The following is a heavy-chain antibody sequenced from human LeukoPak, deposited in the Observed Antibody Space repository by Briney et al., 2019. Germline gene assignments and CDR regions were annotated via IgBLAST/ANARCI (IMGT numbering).Heavy chain of an antibody. CDR2: IIPILGIA. CDR1: GGTFSSYA. CDR3: VRAESPTGYPLGY. V-gene: IGHV1-69*04. J-gene: IGHJ4*02. D-gene: IGHD3-9*01. Sequence: SVKVSCKASGGTFSSYAISWVRQAPGQGLEWMGRIIPILGIANYAQKFQGRVTITADKSTSTAYMELSSLRSEDTAVSYCVRAESPTGYPLGYWGQGTLVTVSS.